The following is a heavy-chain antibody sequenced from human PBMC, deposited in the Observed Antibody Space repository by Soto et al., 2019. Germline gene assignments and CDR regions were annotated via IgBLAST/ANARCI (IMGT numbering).Heavy chain of an antibody. Sequence: PGGSLRLSCAASGFTFTFYAMHWVRQAPGKGLEWVAVISYDGSNKYYADSVKGRFTISRDNSKNTLDLQMNSLRAEDTAVYYCARDGNNWNYGNWFDPWGQGTLVTVSS. CDR1: GFTFTFYA. J-gene: IGHJ5*02. CDR3: ARDGNNWNYGNWFDP. CDR2: ISYDGSNK. V-gene: IGHV3-30-3*01. D-gene: IGHD1-7*01.